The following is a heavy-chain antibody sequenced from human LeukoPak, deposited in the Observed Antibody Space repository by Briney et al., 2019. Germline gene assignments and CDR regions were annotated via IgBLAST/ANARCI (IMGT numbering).Heavy chain of an antibody. D-gene: IGHD3-10*01. V-gene: IGHV4-34*01. J-gene: IGHJ4*02. CDR2: INPSGRN. CDR1: GESFSGKY. Sequence: SETLSLTCAVYGESFSGKYGNWIRQPPGKGLEWIGEINPSGRNNYNPSLKSRVAISQDTSKNQFSLKLTSVTAADAAVYYCARGQALWLGAFSVPQSLYYWGQGTLVTVSS. CDR3: ARGQALWLGAFSVPQSLYY.